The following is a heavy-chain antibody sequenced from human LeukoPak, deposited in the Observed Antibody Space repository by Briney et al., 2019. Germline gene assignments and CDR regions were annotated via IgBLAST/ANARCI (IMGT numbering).Heavy chain of an antibody. J-gene: IGHJ5*02. CDR1: GGSFSGYY. V-gene: IGHV4-34*01. D-gene: IGHD2-2*01. CDR2: INHSGST. CDR3: ARWPQRRGWFDP. Sequence: ESSETLSLTCAAYGGSFSGYYWSWIRQPPGKGLEWIGEINHSGSTNYNPSLKSRVTISVDTSKNQFSLKLSSVTAADTAVYYCARWPQRRGWFDPWGQGTLVTVSS.